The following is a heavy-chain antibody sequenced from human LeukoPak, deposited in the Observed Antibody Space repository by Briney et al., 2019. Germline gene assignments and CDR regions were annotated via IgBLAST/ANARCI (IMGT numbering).Heavy chain of an antibody. V-gene: IGHV4-61*01. Sequence: SETLSLTCTVSGGSISSGSYYWSWIRQPPGKGLEWIGYIYYSGSTNYNPSLKSRVTISVDTSKNQFSLKLSSVTAADTAVYYCAGLYYYDSSGYVHWGQGTLVTVSS. J-gene: IGHJ4*02. D-gene: IGHD3-22*01. CDR3: AGLYYYDSSGYVH. CDR1: GGSISSGSYY. CDR2: IYYSGST.